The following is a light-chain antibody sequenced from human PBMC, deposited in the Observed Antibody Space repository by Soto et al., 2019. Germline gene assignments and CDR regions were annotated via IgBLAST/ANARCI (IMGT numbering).Light chain of an antibody. J-gene: IGKJ1*01. CDR3: QQYNSFSRT. Sequence: DIQMTQSPSTLSASVGDRATITCRASQSIGSWLAWYQQKPGKAPKLLIFDASNLGTGVPSRFSGSGSETEFTLTISSLQPDDFATYYCQQYNSFSRTFGQGTKVDIK. V-gene: IGKV1-5*01. CDR2: DAS. CDR1: QSIGSW.